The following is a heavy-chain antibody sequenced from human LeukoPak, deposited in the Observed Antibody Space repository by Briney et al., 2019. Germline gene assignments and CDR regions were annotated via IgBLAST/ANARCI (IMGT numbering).Heavy chain of an antibody. V-gene: IGHV4-39*07. CDR2: IYYSGTT. D-gene: IGHD3-3*02. Sequence: PSETPSLTCTVSGDSVSTEIYYWAWIRQPPGKGLQWVGSIYYSGTTYSDPSLKSRLTMSIDRSNNQFSLRLSSVTAADTAVYYCARHFAAANNWLDPWGQGALVTVSS. CDR1: GDSVSTEIYY. CDR3: ARHFAAANNWLDP. J-gene: IGHJ5*02.